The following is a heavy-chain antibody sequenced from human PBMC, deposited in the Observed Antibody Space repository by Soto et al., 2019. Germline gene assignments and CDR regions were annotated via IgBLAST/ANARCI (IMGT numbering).Heavy chain of an antibody. Sequence: SVNVSCKASGFTFSSSSVQWVRQARGQRLEWIGWIVLGNANTNYAQKFQERVTITRDMSTSTAYMELRSLTFEDTAVYYCATRIGNIGWYWLDTWGQGTLVTVSS. J-gene: IGHJ5*02. CDR2: IVLGNANT. CDR3: ATRIGNIGWYWLDT. V-gene: IGHV1-58*01. CDR1: GFTFSSSS. D-gene: IGHD6-19*01.